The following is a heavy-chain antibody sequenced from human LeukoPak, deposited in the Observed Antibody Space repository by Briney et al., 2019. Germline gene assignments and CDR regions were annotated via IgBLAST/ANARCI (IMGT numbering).Heavy chain of an antibody. V-gene: IGHV4-59*01. J-gene: IGHJ3*02. CDR2: IYYSGST. Sequence: SETLSLTCTVSGGSISSYYWSWIRQPPGKGLEWIGYIYYSGSTNYNPSPKSRVTISVDTSRNQFSLKLSSVTAADTAVYYCAREGPTTGAFDIWGQGTMVTVSS. D-gene: IGHD1-7*01. CDR3: AREGPTTGAFDI. CDR1: GGSISSYY.